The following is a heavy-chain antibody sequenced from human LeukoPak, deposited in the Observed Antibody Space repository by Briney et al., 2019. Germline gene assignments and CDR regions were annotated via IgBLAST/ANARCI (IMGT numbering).Heavy chain of an antibody. CDR3: AKALPYYSTTSLKGGYFDY. Sequence: GGSLRLSCAASGFTFSSYGMHWVRQAPGKGLEWVAVISYDGSNKYYADSVKGRFTISRDNSKNTLYLQMNSLRAEDTAVYYCAKALPYYSTTSLKGGYFDYWGQGTLVTVSS. V-gene: IGHV3-30*18. CDR2: ISYDGSNK. J-gene: IGHJ4*02. CDR1: GFTFSSYG. D-gene: IGHD2-15*01.